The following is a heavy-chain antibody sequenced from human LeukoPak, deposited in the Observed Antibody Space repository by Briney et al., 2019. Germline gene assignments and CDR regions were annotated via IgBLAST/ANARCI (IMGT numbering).Heavy chain of an antibody. CDR2: ISVSGTTI. Sequence: GGSLRLSCAASGFTFSDYEMNWVRQAPGKGLEWLSHISVSGTTIHYADSVKGRFTISRDNAKNSVYLQMTSLRAEDTAVYYCAREYEGYCSGGSCFRGTYNWFDPWGQGTLVTVSS. V-gene: IGHV3-48*01. CDR3: AREYEGYCSGGSCFRGTYNWFDP. J-gene: IGHJ5*02. CDR1: GFTFSDYE. D-gene: IGHD2-15*01.